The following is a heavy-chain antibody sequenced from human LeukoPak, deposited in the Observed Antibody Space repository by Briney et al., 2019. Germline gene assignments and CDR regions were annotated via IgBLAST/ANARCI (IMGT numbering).Heavy chain of an antibody. CDR3: SRDQREPWHYNYYGMDV. D-gene: IGHD1-26*01. V-gene: IGHV3-21*01. CDR1: GLIFNSNT. J-gene: IGHJ6*02. CDR2: FGTMSGDT. Sequence: GGSLRLSCAASGLIFNSNTFSWVRQAPGKGLEWVSSFGTMSGDTYYADSVRGRFTMSSDSAKMSVFLQMDSLSVDDTAVYYCSRDQREPWHYNYYGMDVWGQGTTVTVSS.